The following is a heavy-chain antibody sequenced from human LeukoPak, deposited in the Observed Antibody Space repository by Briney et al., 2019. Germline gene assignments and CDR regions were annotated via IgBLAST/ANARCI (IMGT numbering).Heavy chain of an antibody. Sequence: GGSLRLSCAASGFTFSSYAMSWVRQAPGQGLEWVSAISGSGGSTYYADSVKGRFTISRDNSKNTLYLQMNSLRAEDTAVYYCAKGHYDYSWGSYRLSPPGYWGQGTLVTVSS. CDR3: AKGHYDYSWGSYRLSPPGY. CDR2: ISGSGGST. J-gene: IGHJ4*02. V-gene: IGHV3-23*01. D-gene: IGHD3-16*02. CDR1: GFTFSSYA.